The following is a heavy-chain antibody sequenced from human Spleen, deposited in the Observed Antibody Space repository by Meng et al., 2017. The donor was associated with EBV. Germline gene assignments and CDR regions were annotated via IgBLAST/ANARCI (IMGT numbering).Heavy chain of an antibody. Sequence: HVQRVVSGGDVKKPGASVKVSCRASGHSFTNYAIYWVRQAPGQRLEWMGWINAANGNTKYSQNFQGRVTFTRDTSARTAYMELSSLRSEDTAVYYCAREPSGYGDDDYWGQGTLVTVSS. V-gene: IGHV1-3*01. CDR1: GHSFTNYA. CDR3: AREPSGYGDDDY. J-gene: IGHJ4*02. CDR2: INAANGNT. D-gene: IGHD5-12*01.